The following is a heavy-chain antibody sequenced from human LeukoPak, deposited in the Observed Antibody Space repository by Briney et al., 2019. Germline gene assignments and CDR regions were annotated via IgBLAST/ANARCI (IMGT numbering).Heavy chain of an antibody. CDR1: GFTFGDYA. Sequence: PGGSLRLSCTASGFTFGDYAMSWFRQAPGRGLEWVGFIRSKAYGGTTEYAASVKGRFTISRDDSKSIAYLQMNSLKTEDTAVYYCRSSSYDSRKNAFDIWGQGTMVTVSS. J-gene: IGHJ3*02. CDR3: RSSSYDSRKNAFDI. V-gene: IGHV3-49*03. D-gene: IGHD3-22*01. CDR2: IRSKAYGGTT.